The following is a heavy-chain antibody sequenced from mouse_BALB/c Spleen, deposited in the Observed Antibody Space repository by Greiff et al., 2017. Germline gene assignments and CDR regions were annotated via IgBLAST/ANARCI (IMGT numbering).Heavy chain of an antibody. CDR3: ARHDYGSSAWFAY. CDR2: ISNGGGST. D-gene: IGHD1-1*01. J-gene: IGHJ3*01. CDR1: GFTFSSYT. V-gene: IGHV5-12-2*01. Sequence: EVHLVESGGGLVQPGGSLKLSCAASGFTFSSYTMSWVRQTPEKRLEWVAYISNGGGSTYYPDTVKGRFTISRDNAKNTLYLQMSSLTSEDTAMYYCARHDYGSSAWFAYWGQGTLVTVSA.